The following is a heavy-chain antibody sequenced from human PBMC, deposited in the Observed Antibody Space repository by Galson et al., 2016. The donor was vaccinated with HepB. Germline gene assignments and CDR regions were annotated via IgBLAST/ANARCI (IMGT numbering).Heavy chain of an antibody. J-gene: IGHJ5*02. CDR3: ARDLSYGSNWFDP. CDR1: GFTFSSYG. V-gene: IGHV3-33*01. Sequence: SLRLSCAGSGFTFSSYGMHWVRQAPGKGLEWVAAIQFDGSKKYYGDSVKGRFTICRDDSKNTVYLQMSSLRAEDTAIYFCARDLSYGSNWFDPRGQGTLVTVSS. CDR2: IQFDGSKK. D-gene: IGHD3-16*02.